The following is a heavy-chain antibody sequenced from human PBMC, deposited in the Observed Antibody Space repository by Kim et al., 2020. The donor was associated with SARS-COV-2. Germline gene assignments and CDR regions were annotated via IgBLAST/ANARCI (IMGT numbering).Heavy chain of an antibody. D-gene: IGHD3-22*01. Sequence: DSVKGRFTISRDNAKNSLYLQMNSLRAEDTAVYYCARDEGEYDSSGYFGYWGQGTLVTVSS. J-gene: IGHJ4*02. V-gene: IGHV3-48*03. CDR3: ARDEGEYDSSGYFGY.